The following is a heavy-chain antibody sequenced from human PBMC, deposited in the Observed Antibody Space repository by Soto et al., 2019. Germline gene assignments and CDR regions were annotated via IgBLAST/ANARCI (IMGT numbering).Heavy chain of an antibody. CDR3: ATAKSSSWHNFDC. Sequence: QVQLVESGGGVVQPGRSLRLSCAASGFTFSSYTMRWVRQAPVKGLEWVTVISYDGSNHYYADSVKGRFTISRDNSKNTLYLQMNSLRAEDTAVYYCATAKSSSWHNFDCWGQGTLVTVSS. J-gene: IGHJ4*02. CDR1: GFTFSSYT. V-gene: IGHV3-30-3*01. D-gene: IGHD6-13*01. CDR2: ISYDGSNH.